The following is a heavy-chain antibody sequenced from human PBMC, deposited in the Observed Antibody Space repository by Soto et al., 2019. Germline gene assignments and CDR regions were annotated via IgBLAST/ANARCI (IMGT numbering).Heavy chain of an antibody. V-gene: IGHV4-34*01. D-gene: IGHD3-16*01. J-gene: IGHJ6*01. Sequence: SGTLSLTCAVYGGSFSCYYWSWIRQPPGKGLEWIGEINHSGSTNYNPSLKSRVTISVDTSKNQFSLKLSSVTAADTAVYYCARESSGHMIPSYGMDVWGQGTTVTVSS. CDR1: GGSFSCYY. CDR3: ARESSGHMIPSYGMDV. CDR2: INHSGST.